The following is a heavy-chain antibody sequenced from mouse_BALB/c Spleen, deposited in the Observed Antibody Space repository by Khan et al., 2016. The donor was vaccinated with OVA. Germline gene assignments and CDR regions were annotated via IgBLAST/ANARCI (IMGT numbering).Heavy chain of an antibody. CDR2: ISSAGDFT. J-gene: IGHJ3*01. D-gene: IGHD2-1*01. CDR1: GFTFSTYA. CDR3: ARSPYGNFAY. Sequence: DVHLVESGGGLVKPGGSLKLSCAASGFTFSTYAMSWVRQTPEKRLEWVATISSAGDFTYYPDNVTGRFTISRDNAKNPLYLHMSSLRSEDTAMYYCARSPYGNFAYWGQGTLVTVSA. V-gene: IGHV5-9-3*01.